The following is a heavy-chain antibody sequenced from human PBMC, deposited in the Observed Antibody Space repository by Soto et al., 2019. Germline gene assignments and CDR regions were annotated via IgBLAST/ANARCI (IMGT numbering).Heavy chain of an antibody. CDR1: GGSISSSSYY. D-gene: IGHD3-22*01. Sequence: SETLSLTCTVSGGSISSSSYYWGWIRQPPGKGLEWIGSMYYSGSTYYNPSLKSRVTISVDTSKNQFSLKLSCVTAADTAVYYCARHEGTYYDSSGYHYWGQGTLVTVSS. J-gene: IGHJ4*02. V-gene: IGHV4-39*01. CDR2: MYYSGST. CDR3: ARHEGTYYDSSGYHY.